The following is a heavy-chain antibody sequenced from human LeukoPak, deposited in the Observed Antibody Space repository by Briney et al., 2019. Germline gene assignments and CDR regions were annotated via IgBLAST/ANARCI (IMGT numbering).Heavy chain of an antibody. V-gene: IGHV1-2*04. CDR1: GYTFTSYG. J-gene: IGHJ6*02. D-gene: IGHD2-2*01. Sequence: ASVKVSCKASGYTFTSYGISWVRQAPGQGLEWMGWINPNSGGTNYAQKFQGWVTMTRDTSISTAYMELSRLRSDDTAVYYCASSSRGYCSSTSCPPDLEYYGMDVWGQGTTVTVSS. CDR3: ASSSRGYCSSTSCPPDLEYYGMDV. CDR2: INPNSGGT.